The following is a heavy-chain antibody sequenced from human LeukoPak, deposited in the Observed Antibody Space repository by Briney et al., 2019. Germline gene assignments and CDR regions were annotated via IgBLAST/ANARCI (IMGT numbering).Heavy chain of an antibody. CDR2: IYWDDDK. J-gene: IGHJ5*02. D-gene: IGHD3-22*01. V-gene: IGHV2-5*02. CDR1: GFSLSTSGVG. Sequence: SGPTLVKPTQTLTLTCTFSGFSLSTSGVGVGWIRQPPGKALEWLAIIYWDDDKRYSPSLKNRLTITKDTSKNQVVLTMTNMDPVDTATYYCVHRMTAVVNVDFDPWGQGTLVTVSS. CDR3: VHRMTAVVNVDFDP.